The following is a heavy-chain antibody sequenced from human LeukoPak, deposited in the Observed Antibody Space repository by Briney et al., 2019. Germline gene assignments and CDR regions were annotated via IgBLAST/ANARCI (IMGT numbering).Heavy chain of an antibody. CDR2: ISDDGSNK. CDR3: ARERTYSGYDYFDY. Sequence: GRSLRLSCAASGFTFSNSDMHWVRQAPGKGLEWVALISDDGSNKYYGDSVKGRFTISRDNSKNSLYLQMNSLRAEDTAVYYCARERTYSGYDYFDYWGQGTLVTVSS. CDR1: GFTFSNSD. V-gene: IGHV3-30*03. D-gene: IGHD5-12*01. J-gene: IGHJ4*02.